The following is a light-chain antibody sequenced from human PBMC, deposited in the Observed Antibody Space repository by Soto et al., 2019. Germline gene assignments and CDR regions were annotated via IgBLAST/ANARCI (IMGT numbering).Light chain of an antibody. CDR1: SSDVGRYKY. J-gene: IGLJ1*01. Sequence: QSALTQPASVSGSPGQAITISCTGTSSDVGRYKYVSWYQQHPGKAPKLVIYDVNNRPSGVSNRFSGSKSGNTASLTISGLQAEDEADYYCTSYTTYYSTPYVFGTGTKLTVL. CDR2: DVN. V-gene: IGLV2-14*01. CDR3: TSYTTYYSTPYV.